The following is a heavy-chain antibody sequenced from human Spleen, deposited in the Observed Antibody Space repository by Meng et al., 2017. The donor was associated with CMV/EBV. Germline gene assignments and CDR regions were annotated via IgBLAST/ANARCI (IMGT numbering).Heavy chain of an antibody. D-gene: IGHD6-13*01. CDR2: ISSDNSFI. CDR1: GFTFSSYS. J-gene: IGHJ4*02. V-gene: IGHV3-21*01. Sequence: GGSLRLSCAASGFTFSSYSMNWVRQAPGKGLEWVSFISSDNSFIHYADSVKGQFTISRDNAKNSLYPQMNSLRVEDTAVYYCARDDLAATGTNHYWGQGTLVTVSS. CDR3: ARDDLAATGTNHY.